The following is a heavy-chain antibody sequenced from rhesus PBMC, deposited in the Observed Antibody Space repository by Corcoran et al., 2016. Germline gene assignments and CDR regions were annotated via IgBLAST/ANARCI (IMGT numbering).Heavy chain of an antibody. CDR3: ARLRAGTYGWDY. CDR1: GLLLLDYW. D-gene: IGHD1-1*01. Sequence: EGQLAESGVGPVSLGGALGLSWDASGLLLLDYWWVGVRPAPGKGLEWLSVNYYPSTYYGDSVKGRLTVSRDDAKNLLYLQMNSLRAEDTAVYYCARLRAGTYGWDYWGQGVLVTVSS. CDR2: NYYPST. V-gene: IGHV3-11*01. J-gene: IGHJ4*01.